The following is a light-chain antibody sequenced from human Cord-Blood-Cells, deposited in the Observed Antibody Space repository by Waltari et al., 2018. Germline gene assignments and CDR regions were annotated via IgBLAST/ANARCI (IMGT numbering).Light chain of an antibody. CDR1: RSNIGSNT. CDR2: SNN. V-gene: IGLV1-44*01. Sequence: QSVLTHPPSAFRTPGQRVTISFSGSRSNIGSNTVTWYQQLPGTAPKLLIYSNNQRPSGVPDRLSGSKSGTSASLAISGLQSEDEADYYCAAWDDSLNEVVFGGGTKLTVL. CDR3: AAWDDSLNEVV. J-gene: IGLJ2*01.